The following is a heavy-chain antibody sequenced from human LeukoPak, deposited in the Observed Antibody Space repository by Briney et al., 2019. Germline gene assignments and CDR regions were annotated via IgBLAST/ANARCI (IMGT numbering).Heavy chain of an antibody. CDR3: ARDPRDSNYIWFDP. Sequence: PGGSLRLSCAASGSTFSSYSMNWVRQAPGKGLEWVSSISSSSSYIYYADSVKGRFTISRDNAKNSLYLQMNSLRAEDTAVYYCARDPRDSNYIWFDPWGQGTLVTVSS. V-gene: IGHV3-21*01. CDR1: GSTFSSYS. CDR2: ISSSSSYI. J-gene: IGHJ5*02. D-gene: IGHD4-11*01.